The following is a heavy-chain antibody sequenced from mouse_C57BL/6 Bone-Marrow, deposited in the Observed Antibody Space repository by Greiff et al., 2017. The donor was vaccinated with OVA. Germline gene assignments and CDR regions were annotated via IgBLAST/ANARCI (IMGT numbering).Heavy chain of an antibody. CDR2: IDPSDSYT. Sequence: QVQLQQPGAELVKPGASVKLSCKASGYTFTSYWMQWVKQRPGQGLEWIGEIDPSDSYTNYNQKFKGKATLTVATSSSTAYMQLSSLTSEDSAVYYCAREVPDAMDYWGQGTSVTVSS. CDR1: GYTFTSYW. J-gene: IGHJ4*01. V-gene: IGHV1-50*01. CDR3: AREVPDAMDY.